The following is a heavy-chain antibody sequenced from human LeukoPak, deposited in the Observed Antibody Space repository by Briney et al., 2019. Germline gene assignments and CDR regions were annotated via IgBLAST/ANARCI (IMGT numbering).Heavy chain of an antibody. CDR2: ISHDGSNK. CDR3: AKDHTMIRGVHAGFDY. J-gene: IGHJ4*02. V-gene: IGHV3-30*18. Sequence: GGSLRLSCAASGFTFSNYGMHWVRQAPGKGLEWVALISHDGSNKYYADSVKGRFTISRDNSKNTLYLQMNSLRAEDTAVYYCAKDHTMIRGVHAGFDYWGQGTLVTVSS. CDR1: GFTFSNYG. D-gene: IGHD3-10*01.